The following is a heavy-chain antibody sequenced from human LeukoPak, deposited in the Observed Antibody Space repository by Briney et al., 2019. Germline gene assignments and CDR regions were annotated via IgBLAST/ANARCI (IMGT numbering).Heavy chain of an antibody. CDR1: GGSISSGGYS. CDR3: ARHTYSFHYYDSSGYLNWFDP. J-gene: IGHJ5*02. CDR2: IYHSGST. D-gene: IGHD3-22*01. V-gene: IGHV4-30-2*03. Sequence: SETLSLTCAVSGGSISSGGYSWSWIRQPPGKGLEWIGYIYHSGSTYYNPSLKSRVTISVDTSKNQFSLKLSSVTAADTAVYYCARHTYSFHYYDSSGYLNWFDPWGQGTLVTVSS.